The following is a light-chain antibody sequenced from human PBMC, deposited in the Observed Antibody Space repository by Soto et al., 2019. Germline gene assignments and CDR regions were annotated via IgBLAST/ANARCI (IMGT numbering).Light chain of an antibody. Sequence: VMTQSPATLSVSPGEGATLSCRASQSVSSNLVWYQHRPGQAPRLLIYGASNRATGIPDRFSGSGSGTDFTLTISRLEPEDFAVYYCQQYGSSLTFGGGTKVDIK. CDR2: GAS. J-gene: IGKJ4*01. CDR1: QSVSSN. V-gene: IGKV3-20*01. CDR3: QQYGSSLT.